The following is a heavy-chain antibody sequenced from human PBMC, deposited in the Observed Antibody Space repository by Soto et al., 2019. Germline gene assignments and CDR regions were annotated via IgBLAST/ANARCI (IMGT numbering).Heavy chain of an antibody. D-gene: IGHD5-12*01. CDR3: AKYSEYSGYDGTYFDY. CDR2: ISGGGGST. V-gene: IGHV3-23*01. CDR1: GFTFGTYA. Sequence: LRLSCAASGFTFGTYAMSWVRQAPGKGLDWVSTISGGGGSTYYADSVKGRFTIPRDNSKSTLYLQMNSLRAEDTAVYYCAKYSEYSGYDGTYFDYWGQGSLVTVSS. J-gene: IGHJ4*02.